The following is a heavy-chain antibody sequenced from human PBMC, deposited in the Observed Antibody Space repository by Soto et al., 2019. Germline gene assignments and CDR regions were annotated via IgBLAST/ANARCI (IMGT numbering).Heavy chain of an antibody. J-gene: IGHJ4*02. CDR1: GFSLSTSGVG. Sequence: QITLKESGPTLVKPTQTLTLTCTFSGFSLSTSGVGVAWVRQPPGQALERIAFIFWNDEKHYRPSLKSRVTLIKDTSKNQVVLTMTNVDPMDTGTYCCARRDGYNSYHFDYWGQGALVTVSS. D-gene: IGHD1-1*01. CDR2: IFWNDEK. CDR3: ARRDGYNSYHFDY. V-gene: IGHV2-5*01.